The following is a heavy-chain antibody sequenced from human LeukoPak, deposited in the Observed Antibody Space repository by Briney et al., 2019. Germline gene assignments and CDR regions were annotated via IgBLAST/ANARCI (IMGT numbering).Heavy chain of an antibody. D-gene: IGHD6-13*01. CDR2: IYYSGST. V-gene: IGHV4-39*01. Sequence: PSETLSLTCTVSGGPISSSRYYWGWIRQPPGKGLEWIGSIYYSGSTYYNPSLKSRVTLSVDTSKNQYALKLSSVCAADTRVYYCARHSTLAAAFGFDPWGQGTLVTVSS. J-gene: IGHJ5*02. CDR1: GGPISSSRYY. CDR3: ARHSTLAAAFGFDP.